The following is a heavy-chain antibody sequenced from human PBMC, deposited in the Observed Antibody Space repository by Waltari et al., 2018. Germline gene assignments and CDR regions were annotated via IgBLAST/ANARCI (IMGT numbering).Heavy chain of an antibody. CDR1: GPSISSNYW. Sequence: QVQLQESGPGLVKPSGTLSLTCAVSGPSISSNYWWSWVRQSPGKGLEWIGQIHHSGRTYSTPSLKSRITISVDKSKIQFSLNLSSVNDADTVVYYCAADRGNGLYFDYWGQGTLVTVSS. V-gene: IGHV4-4*02. CDR3: AADRGNGLYFDY. J-gene: IGHJ4*02. D-gene: IGHD2-15*01. CDR2: IHHSGRT.